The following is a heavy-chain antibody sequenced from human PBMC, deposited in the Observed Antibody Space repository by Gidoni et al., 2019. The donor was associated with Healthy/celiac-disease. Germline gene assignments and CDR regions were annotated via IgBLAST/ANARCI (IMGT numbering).Heavy chain of an antibody. CDR1: VYTFTSYG. CDR3: ARASGYDFTAVDWFDP. V-gene: IGHV1-18*01. J-gene: IGHJ5*02. D-gene: IGHD5-12*01. Sequence: QVQLVQSGAEVKKPGASVKDSCKASVYTFTSYGISWVRQAPGQGLEWMGWISAYNGNTNYAQKLQGRVTMTTDTSTSTAYMELRSLRSDDTAVYYCARASGYDFTAVDWFDPWGQGTLVTVSS. CDR2: ISAYNGNT.